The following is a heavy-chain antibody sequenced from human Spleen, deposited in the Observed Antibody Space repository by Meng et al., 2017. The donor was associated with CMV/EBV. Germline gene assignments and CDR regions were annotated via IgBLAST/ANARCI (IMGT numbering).Heavy chain of an antibody. CDR1: GFTFDDYA. Sequence: SLKISCAASGFTFDDYAMHWVRQAPGKGLEWVSGISWNSGNIGYEDSVKGRFTISRDNAKNSLYLQMDNLGTEDTALYYCVRDRNYGVYLGSDYWGQGTLVTVSS. D-gene: IGHD4-17*01. V-gene: IGHV3-9*01. J-gene: IGHJ4*02. CDR2: ISWNSGNI. CDR3: VRDRNYGVYLGSDY.